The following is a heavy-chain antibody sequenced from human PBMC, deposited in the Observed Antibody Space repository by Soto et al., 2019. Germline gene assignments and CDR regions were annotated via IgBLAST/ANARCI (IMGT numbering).Heavy chain of an antibody. Sequence: ASVKVSCKASGYTFTSYAMHWVRQAPGQRLEWMGWINAGNGNTKYSQKFQGRVTITRDTSASTAYMELSSLRSEDTAVYYCARDRLRVHGWFDPWGQGTLVTVSS. CDR1: GYTFTSYA. CDR3: ARDRLRVHGWFDP. CDR2: INAGNGNT. J-gene: IGHJ5*02. V-gene: IGHV1-3*01. D-gene: IGHD3-10*01.